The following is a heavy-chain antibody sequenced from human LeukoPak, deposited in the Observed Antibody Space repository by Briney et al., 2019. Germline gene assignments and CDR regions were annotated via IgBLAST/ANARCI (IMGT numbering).Heavy chain of an antibody. V-gene: IGHV4-30-2*01. CDR3: ARAGGDYVGYYYGMDV. D-gene: IGHD3-16*01. CDR2: IYHSGST. CDR1: SGSISRGGYS. J-gene: IGHJ6*02. Sequence: SETLSLTCAVSSGSISRGGYSWSWIRQPPGKGLEWIGYIYHSGSTYYNPSLKSRVTISVDRSKNQFSLKLSSVTAADTAVYYCARAGGDYVGYYYGMDVWGQGTTVTVSS.